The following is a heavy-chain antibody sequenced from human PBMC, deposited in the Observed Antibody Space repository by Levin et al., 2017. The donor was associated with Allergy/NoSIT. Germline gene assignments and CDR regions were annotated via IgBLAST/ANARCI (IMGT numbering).Heavy chain of an antibody. CDR2: ISGSGGST. J-gene: IGHJ4*02. CDR1: GFTFSSYA. V-gene: IGHV3-23*01. Sequence: SGGSLRLSCAASGFTFSSYAMTWVRQAPGKGLEWVSTISGSGGSTYYADSVKGRFTISRDNSKNTLYLQMNSLRAEDTAVYYCAKSSFLGYCSGGWCYGKDFDYWGQGTLVTVSS. CDR3: AKSSFLGYCSGGWCYGKDFDY. D-gene: IGHD2-15*01.